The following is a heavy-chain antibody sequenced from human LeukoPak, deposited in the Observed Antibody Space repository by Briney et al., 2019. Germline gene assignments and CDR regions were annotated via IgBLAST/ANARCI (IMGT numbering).Heavy chain of an antibody. V-gene: IGHV3-53*05. Sequence: GGSLRLSCAASGFSVSSNYVTWVRQPPGKGLEWVSAIYNDGSPYYADSVKGRFTISRDNSKNTVYLQMNSLRVEDTAVYYCTDAVAGWGQGTLVTVSS. CDR3: TDAVAG. D-gene: IGHD6-19*01. J-gene: IGHJ4*02. CDR2: IYNDGSP. CDR1: GFSVSSNY.